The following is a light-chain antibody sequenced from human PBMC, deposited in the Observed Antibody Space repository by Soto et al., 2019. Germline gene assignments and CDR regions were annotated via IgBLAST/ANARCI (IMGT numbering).Light chain of an antibody. Sequence: VLRQSPATLSLSPGERATLSCRASLNVNSYLAWYQQKPGQAPRLVIYDASNRATGIPDRFSGSGSETDFTLTISSLEPEDFAVYYCQQRRNWPPITFGQGTRLEI. J-gene: IGKJ5*01. CDR2: DAS. CDR1: LNVNSY. V-gene: IGKV3-11*01. CDR3: QQRRNWPPIT.